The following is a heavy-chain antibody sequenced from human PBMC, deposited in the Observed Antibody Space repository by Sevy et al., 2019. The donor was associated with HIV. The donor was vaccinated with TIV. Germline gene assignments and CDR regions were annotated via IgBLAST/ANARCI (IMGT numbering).Heavy chain of an antibody. CDR1: GYTFTDYY. CDR2: INPNDGVT. D-gene: IGHD4-17*01. CDR3: ARLTTKPTSDLYGMDV. Sequence: ASVKVSCKASGYTFTDYYIHWVRQAPGQGLEWMAWINPNDGVTNYAQRFQGGVTVTRDTSVSTAYMELRGLRYDDTAIYYCARLTTKPTSDLYGMDVWGQGMTVTVSS. J-gene: IGHJ6*02. V-gene: IGHV1-2*02.